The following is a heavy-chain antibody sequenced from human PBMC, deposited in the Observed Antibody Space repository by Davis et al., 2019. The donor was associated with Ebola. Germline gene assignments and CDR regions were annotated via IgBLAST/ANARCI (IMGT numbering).Heavy chain of an antibody. D-gene: IGHD3-10*01. CDR3: ARCRTLGSYYYMDV. CDR2: IYAGDSDT. V-gene: IGHV5-51*01. CDR1: GYSFTNYW. J-gene: IGHJ6*03. Sequence: GESLKISCKASGYSFTNYWTGWVRQMPGKGLEWMGIIYAGDSDTKYSPSFQGQVTISADKSISTAYLQWSSLKASDTAMYYCARCRTLGSYYYMDVWGNGTSVTVSS.